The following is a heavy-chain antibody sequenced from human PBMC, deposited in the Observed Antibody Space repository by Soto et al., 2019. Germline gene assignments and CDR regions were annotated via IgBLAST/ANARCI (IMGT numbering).Heavy chain of an antibody. D-gene: IGHD4-4*01. Sequence: EVQLVESGGGLVQPGRSLRLSCAASGFTFDDYAMHWVRQAPGKGLEWVSGISWNSDNIGYADSVKGRFTISRDNVKNSLYLQMNGLRAEDTALCYCAKDLYSNYGDAFDIWGQGRMVTVSS. CDR3: AKDLYSNYGDAFDI. V-gene: IGHV3-9*01. J-gene: IGHJ3*02. CDR2: ISWNSDNI. CDR1: GFTFDDYA.